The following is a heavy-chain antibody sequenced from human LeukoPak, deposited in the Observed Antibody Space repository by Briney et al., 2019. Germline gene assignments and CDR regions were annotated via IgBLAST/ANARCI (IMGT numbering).Heavy chain of an antibody. Sequence: PSETLSLTCTVSGASISNYCWSWIRQPPGKGLEWIGYVSCSGRTNHNPSLKSRVTISADTSKNQFSLKLTSVTAADTAVYYCARHGRGAENLDYWGQGTLVTVSS. CDR1: GASISNYC. CDR3: ARHGRGAENLDY. J-gene: IGHJ4*02. V-gene: IGHV4-59*08. CDR2: VSCSGRT. D-gene: IGHD2/OR15-2a*01.